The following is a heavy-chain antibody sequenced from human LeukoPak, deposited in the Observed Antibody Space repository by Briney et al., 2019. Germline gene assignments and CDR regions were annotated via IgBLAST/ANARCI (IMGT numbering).Heavy chain of an antibody. CDR1: GFTFSSFA. V-gene: IGHV3-30-3*01. CDR2: VSTDGSNQ. Sequence: PGGSLRLSCAASGFTFSSFAIHWVRQAPGKGLEWVAVVSTDGSNQYYADSVKGRFTISRDNSKNSLYLQMNSLRGEDTAVYYCARDSWYSKYWGQGTQVTVSS. CDR3: ARDSWYSKY. D-gene: IGHD2-15*01. J-gene: IGHJ4*02.